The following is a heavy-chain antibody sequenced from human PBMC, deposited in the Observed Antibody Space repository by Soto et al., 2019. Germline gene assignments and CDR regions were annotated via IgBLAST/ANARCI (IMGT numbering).Heavy chain of an antibody. CDR3: ARGVRYGSGSYYTMFDP. J-gene: IGHJ5*02. D-gene: IGHD3-10*01. CDR2: IIPIFGTA. Sequence: SVKVSCKASGGTFSSYAISWVRQAPGQGLEWMGGIIPIFGTANYAQKFQGRVTITADESTSTAYMELSSLRSEDTAVYYCARGVRYGSGSYYTMFDPWGQGTLVTVSS. CDR1: GGTFSSYA. V-gene: IGHV1-69*13.